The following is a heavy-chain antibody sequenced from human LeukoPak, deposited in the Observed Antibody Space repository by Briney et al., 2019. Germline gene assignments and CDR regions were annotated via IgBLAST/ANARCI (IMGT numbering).Heavy chain of an antibody. CDR1: GYSFTSYW. J-gene: IGHJ4*02. CDR3: ARPRLNGWYYFDY. Sequence: GESLKISCKGSGYSFTSYWIGWVRQMPGKGLEWMGIIYPGDSDTRYSPPFQGQVTISAHKSISTAYLQWSSLKASDTAMYYCARPRLNGWYYFDYWGQGTLVTVSS. CDR2: IYPGDSDT. D-gene: IGHD6-19*01. V-gene: IGHV5-51*01.